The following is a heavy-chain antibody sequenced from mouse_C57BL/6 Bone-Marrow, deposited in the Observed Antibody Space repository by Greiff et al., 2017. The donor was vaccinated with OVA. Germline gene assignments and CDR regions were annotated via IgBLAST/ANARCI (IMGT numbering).Heavy chain of an antibody. CDR1: GYTFTSYW. D-gene: IGHD3-2*02. J-gene: IGHJ3*01. CDR2: IDPSDSYT. V-gene: IGHV1-50*01. CDR3: AIDSSGYLFAY. Sequence: QVHVKQPGAELVKPGASVKLSCKASGYTFTSYWMQWVKQRPGQGLEWIGEIDPSDSYTNYNQKFKGKATLTVDTSSSTAYMQLSSLTSEDSAVYYCAIDSSGYLFAYWGQGTLVTVSA.